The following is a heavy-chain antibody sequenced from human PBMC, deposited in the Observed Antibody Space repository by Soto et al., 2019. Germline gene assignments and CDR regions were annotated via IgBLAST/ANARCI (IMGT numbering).Heavy chain of an antibody. V-gene: IGHV4-31*03. CDR1: GGSISSGGYY. D-gene: IGHD2-2*03. J-gene: IGHJ5*02. CDR2: IYYSGST. CDR3: ARGGMDIVVVPAAINNWFDP. Sequence: PSETLSLTCTVSGGSISSGGYYWSWIRQHPGKGLEWIGYIYYSGSTHYNPSLKSRVTISVDTSKNQFSLKLSSVTAADTAVYYCARGGMDIVVVPAAINNWFDPWGQGTLVTVSS.